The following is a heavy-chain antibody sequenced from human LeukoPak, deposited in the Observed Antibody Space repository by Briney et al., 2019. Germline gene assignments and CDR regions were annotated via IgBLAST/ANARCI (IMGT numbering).Heavy chain of an antibody. CDR1: GFTFSSYS. Sequence: GGSLRLSCAASGFTFSSYSMSWVRQAPGKGLEWVSSISSSSSYIYYADSVKGRFTISRDNAKNSLYLQMNSLRAEDTAVYYCAGEVMNYYDSSGYRSFDYWGQGTLVTVSS. D-gene: IGHD3-22*01. CDR2: ISSSSSYI. V-gene: IGHV3-21*01. CDR3: AGEVMNYYDSSGYRSFDY. J-gene: IGHJ4*02.